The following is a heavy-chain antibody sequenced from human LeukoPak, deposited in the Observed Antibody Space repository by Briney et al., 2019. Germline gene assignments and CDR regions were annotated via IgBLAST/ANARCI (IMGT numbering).Heavy chain of an antibody. Sequence: SETLSLTCTVSGGSISSGSYYWSWLRQPAGKGLEWFGRIYTSGSTNYNPSLNSRVTISVDTSKNQFSLKLSSVTAADTAVYYCARERSGSEIFARSFDIWGQGTMVTVSS. J-gene: IGHJ3*02. CDR2: IYTSGST. D-gene: IGHD3-3*01. CDR3: ARERSGSEIFARSFDI. V-gene: IGHV4-61*02. CDR1: GGSISSGSYY.